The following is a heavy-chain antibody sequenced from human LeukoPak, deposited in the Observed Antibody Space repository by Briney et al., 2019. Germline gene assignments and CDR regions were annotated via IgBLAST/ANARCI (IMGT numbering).Heavy chain of an antibody. V-gene: IGHV3-74*01. Sequence: QPGGSLRLSCAASGFTFSNYWMHWIRQAPGKGPVWVSRINSDGSHTSYADSVKGRFTVSRDNAKNTLYLEMNSLRAEDTALYYCTRDPDSPTGYWGQGALVTVSS. CDR3: TRDPDSPTGY. D-gene: IGHD3-10*01. CDR1: GFTFSNYW. J-gene: IGHJ4*02. CDR2: INSDGSHT.